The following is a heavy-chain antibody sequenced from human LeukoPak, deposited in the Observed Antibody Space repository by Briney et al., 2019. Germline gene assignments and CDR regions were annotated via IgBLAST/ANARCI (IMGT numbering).Heavy chain of an antibody. D-gene: IGHD1-1*01. CDR3: ARGSSNLGY. CDR2: IYYSGST. V-gene: IGHV4-59*01. J-gene: IGHJ4*02. CDR1: GGSISSYY. Sequence: SETLSLTCTVSGGSISSYYWSWIRQPPGKGLEWIGYIYYSGSTNYNPSLKSRVTISVDTSKNQFSLKLNSVTAADTAVYYCARGSSNLGYWGQGTLVTVSS.